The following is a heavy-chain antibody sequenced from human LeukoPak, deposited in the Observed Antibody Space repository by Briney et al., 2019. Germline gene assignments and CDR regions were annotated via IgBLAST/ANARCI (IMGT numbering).Heavy chain of an antibody. CDR2: INPNSGGT. V-gene: IGHV1-2*04. D-gene: IGHD6-19*01. J-gene: IGHJ6*02. Sequence: GASVKVSCKASGYTFTGYYMHWVRQAPGQGLEWMGWINPNSGGTNYAQKFQGWVTMIRDTSISTAYMELSRLRSDDTAVYYCARAGYSSGWYRPRGMDVWGQGTTVTVSS. CDR3: ARAGYSSGWYRPRGMDV. CDR1: GYTFTGYY.